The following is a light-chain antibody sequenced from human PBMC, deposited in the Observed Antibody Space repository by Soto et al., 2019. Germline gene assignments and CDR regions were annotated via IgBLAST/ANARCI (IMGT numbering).Light chain of an antibody. CDR3: SSYTSSSTYV. J-gene: IGLJ1*01. CDR1: ISDVGVYAR. Sequence: QSALTQPPSVSGSPGQSVTISCTGTISDVGVYARVSWYQQPPGTAPKLLIYDVTSRPSGVPDRFSGSQSGRTASLTISGLRAEDEADYYCSSYTSSSTYVFGPGTKLTVL. V-gene: IGLV2-18*02. CDR2: DVT.